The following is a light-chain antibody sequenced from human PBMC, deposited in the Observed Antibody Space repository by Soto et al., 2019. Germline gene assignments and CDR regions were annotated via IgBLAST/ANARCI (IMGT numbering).Light chain of an antibody. CDR3: QQANSSPLP. J-gene: IGKJ4*01. Sequence: DIQMTQSPSSVSASVGDRVSITCRASQGISNWLAWYQQKPGRAPKLLIYTGSSLQSGVPSRFSDTGSGTDFTLTIRSLQPEDVATYYCQQANSSPLPFGGGTKVEIK. CDR1: QGISNW. V-gene: IGKV1-12*01. CDR2: TGS.